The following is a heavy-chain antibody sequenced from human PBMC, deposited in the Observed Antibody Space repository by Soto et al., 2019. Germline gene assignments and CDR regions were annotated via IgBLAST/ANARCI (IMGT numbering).Heavy chain of an antibody. CDR1: GFTFSSYW. CDR3: ATHCSTTSCLQY. J-gene: IGHJ4*02. D-gene: IGHD2-2*01. Sequence: GGSLRLSCTASGFTFSSYWMHWVRQAPGKGLVWVSRINSDGSTTNYADSVKGRFAISRDNAKNTLYLQMNSLRAEDTAIYYSATHCSTTSCLQYWGQGTLVTVSS. CDR2: INSDGSTT. V-gene: IGHV3-74*01.